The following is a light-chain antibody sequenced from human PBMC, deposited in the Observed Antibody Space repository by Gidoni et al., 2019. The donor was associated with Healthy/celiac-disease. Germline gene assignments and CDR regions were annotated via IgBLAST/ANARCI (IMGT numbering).Light chain of an antibody. J-gene: IGKJ1*01. CDR3: QQYGSSPRT. Sequence: EIVLTQSPCPLSVSPGERATLSCRDSQSVSSSYLAWYQQKPGQAPRLLIYGSSSRSTGIPDRFSGSGSGTDFTLTISRLEPEDFAVYYCQQYGSSPRTFGQGTKVEIK. CDR2: GSS. V-gene: IGKV3-20*01. CDR1: QSVSSSY.